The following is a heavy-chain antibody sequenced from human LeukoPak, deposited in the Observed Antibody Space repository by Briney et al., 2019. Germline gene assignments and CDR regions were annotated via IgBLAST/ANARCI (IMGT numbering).Heavy chain of an antibody. Sequence: KASETLSLTCTVSGGSISSGSGNYYWTWIRQPAGKGLEWIGHIFSSGRTNYKPSLKSRVTISVDTSKNQFSLKLSSVTAADTAVYYCARGIRVYDYWGQGTLVTVSS. D-gene: IGHD3-10*01. CDR2: IFSSGRT. J-gene: IGHJ4*02. CDR1: GGSISSGSGNYY. CDR3: ARGIRVYDY. V-gene: IGHV4-61*09.